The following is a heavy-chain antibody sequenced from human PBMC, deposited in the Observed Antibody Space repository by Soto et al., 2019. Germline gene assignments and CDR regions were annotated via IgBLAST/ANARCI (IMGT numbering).Heavy chain of an antibody. J-gene: IGHJ6*02. CDR2: ISYDGNNK. D-gene: IGHD1-1*01. V-gene: IGHV3-30*18. Sequence: GCSLRLSCAAAGFTLSGYGMHWVRQAPGKGLEWVAVISYDGNNKYYADSVKGRFTISRDNSKNTLYLQMNSLRAEDTAVYYCAKGGRGTYYYYYGVDVWGQGTTVTVSS. CDR3: AKGGRGTYYYYYGVDV. CDR1: GFTLSGYG.